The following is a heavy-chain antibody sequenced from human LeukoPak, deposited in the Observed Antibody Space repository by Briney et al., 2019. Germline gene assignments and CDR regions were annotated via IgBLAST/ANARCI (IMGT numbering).Heavy chain of an antibody. J-gene: IGHJ4*02. CDR3: ARGDGYNFFDY. Sequence: GGSLRLSCAVSGFXVTNNYMSWVRQAPGKGLEWVSVFYVGGATYYADSVKGRFTISRDNSENTLYLQMKSPRAEDTAVYYCARGDGYNFFDYWGQGTLVTVSS. CDR1: GFXVTNNY. D-gene: IGHD5-24*01. CDR2: FYVGGAT. V-gene: IGHV3-53*01.